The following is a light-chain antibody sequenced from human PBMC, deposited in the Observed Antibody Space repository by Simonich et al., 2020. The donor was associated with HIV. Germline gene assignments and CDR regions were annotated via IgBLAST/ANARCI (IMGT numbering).Light chain of an antibody. CDR3: QQYYSPPIT. V-gene: IGKV4-1*01. CDR1: QSVLYSSNNKNY. CDR2: WAS. J-gene: IGKJ5*01. Sequence: DIVMTQSPDPLAVSLGERATINCKSSQSVLYSSNNKNYLAWYQQKPGQPPKLLIYWASTRESGVPDRFSGSGSGTDFTLTISSLQAEDVAVYYCQQYYSPPITFGQGTRLEI.